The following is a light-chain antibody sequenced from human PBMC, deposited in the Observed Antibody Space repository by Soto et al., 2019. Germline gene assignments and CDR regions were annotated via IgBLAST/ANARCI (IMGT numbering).Light chain of an antibody. CDR3: NSYTSRSTYI. Sequence: QSVLTQPASVSGSPGQSITISCTGTSSDVGSHNSVSWYQQCPGKAPKLMIYDVSNRPSGVSNRFSGSKSGNTASLTISGLQAEDEADYYCNSYTSRSTYIFGTGTKLTVL. CDR1: SSDVGSHNS. J-gene: IGLJ1*01. CDR2: DVS. V-gene: IGLV2-14*01.